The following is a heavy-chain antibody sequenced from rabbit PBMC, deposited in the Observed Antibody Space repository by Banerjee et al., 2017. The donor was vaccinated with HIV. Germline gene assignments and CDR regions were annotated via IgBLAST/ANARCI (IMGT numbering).Heavy chain of an antibody. CDR3: ARDRGVMPAFNL. V-gene: IGHV1S45*01. Sequence: QEQLEESGGGLVKPEGSLTLTCTASGFSLSNKYVMCWVRQAPGKGLEWIACINTSSGNTVYATWAKGRFTISKASWTTVTLQMTSLTAADTATYFCARDRGVMPAFNLWGQGTLVTV. CDR1: GFSLSNKYV. CDR2: INTSSGNT. J-gene: IGHJ4*01.